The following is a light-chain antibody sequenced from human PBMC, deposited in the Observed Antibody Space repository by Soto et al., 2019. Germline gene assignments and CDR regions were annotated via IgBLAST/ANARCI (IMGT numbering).Light chain of an antibody. CDR3: HQYDSSPKT. Sequence: EIVLTQSPGTLSLSPWERATLSCRASQRVSSSYLAWYQQKPGQAPRLLIYGASSRATGMPDRYSGSGSGTDFTLTISLLEPEDFPGYYCHQYDSSPKTFGQGTKVEIK. CDR1: QRVSSSY. J-gene: IGKJ1*01. V-gene: IGKV3-20*01. CDR2: GAS.